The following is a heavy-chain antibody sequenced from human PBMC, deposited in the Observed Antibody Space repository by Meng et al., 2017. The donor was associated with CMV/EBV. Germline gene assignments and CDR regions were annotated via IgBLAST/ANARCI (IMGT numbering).Heavy chain of an antibody. D-gene: IGHD2-2*01. V-gene: IGHV1-8*03. Sequence: ASVKVSCKASGYTFTSYDISWVRQATGQGLEWMGWMNPNSGNTGYAQKFQGRVTITRNTSISTAYMELSSLRSEDTAVYYCARDGGGYCSSTSCQDPYYYYGMDVWGQGTTVTVSS. J-gene: IGHJ6*02. CDR1: GYTFTSYD. CDR2: MNPNSGNT. CDR3: ARDGGGYCSSTSCQDPYYYYGMDV.